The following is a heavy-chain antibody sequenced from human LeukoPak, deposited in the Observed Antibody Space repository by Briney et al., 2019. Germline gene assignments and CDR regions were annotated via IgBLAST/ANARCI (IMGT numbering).Heavy chain of an antibody. CDR2: ISGSGLYI. D-gene: IGHD3-10*01. V-gene: IGHV3-21*04. J-gene: IGHJ6*03. Sequence: GGSLRLSCAASGFSFDTYTMNWVRQAPGRGLEWVSSISGSGLYIFYADSVKGRFTISRDNAKNSLYLQMNSLRAEDTAVYYCASGSGSYRTPYYYMDVWGKGTTVTVSS. CDR3: ASGSGSYRTPYYYMDV. CDR1: GFSFDTYT.